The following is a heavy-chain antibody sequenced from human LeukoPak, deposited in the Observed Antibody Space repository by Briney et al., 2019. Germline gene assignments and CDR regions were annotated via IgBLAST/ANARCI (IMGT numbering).Heavy chain of an antibody. Sequence: GASVKVSCKASGGTFSSYAISWVRQAPGQGLEWMGGIIPIFGTANYAQKFQGRVTITADKSTSTAYMELSSLRAEDTAVYYCAKDTRYFDWLLRGMDVWGKGTTVTVSS. CDR1: GGTFSSYA. CDR2: IIPIFGTA. J-gene: IGHJ6*04. V-gene: IGHV1-69*06. D-gene: IGHD3-9*01. CDR3: AKDTRYFDWLLRGMDV.